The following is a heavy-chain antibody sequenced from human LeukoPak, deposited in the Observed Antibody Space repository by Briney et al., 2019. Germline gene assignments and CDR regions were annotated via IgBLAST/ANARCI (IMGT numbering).Heavy chain of an antibody. Sequence: SETLSLTCAVYGGSFSGYYWSWIRQPPGKGLEWIGEINHSGSTNYNPSLKSRVPISVDTSKNQFSLKLSSVTAADTAVYYCARSVACSSTSCRSDYWGQGTLVTVSS. V-gene: IGHV4-34*01. CDR3: ARSVACSSTSCRSDY. CDR1: GGSFSGYY. J-gene: IGHJ4*02. CDR2: INHSGST. D-gene: IGHD2-2*01.